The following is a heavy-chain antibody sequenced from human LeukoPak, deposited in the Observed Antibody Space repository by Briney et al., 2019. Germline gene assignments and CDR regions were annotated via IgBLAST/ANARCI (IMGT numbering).Heavy chain of an antibody. CDR3: ARSEDYCSGGSCYAH. D-gene: IGHD2-15*01. CDR1: GFTFTDYA. J-gene: IGHJ4*02. V-gene: IGHV3-21*06. Sequence: GGSLRLSCAASGFTFTDYAMNWVRQAPGKGLEWVSSITGSSNFIYYADSVKGRFTISRDNAKNSLFLQMNSLRAEDTAMYYCARSEDYCSGGSCYAHWGQGILVTVSS. CDR2: ITGSSNFI.